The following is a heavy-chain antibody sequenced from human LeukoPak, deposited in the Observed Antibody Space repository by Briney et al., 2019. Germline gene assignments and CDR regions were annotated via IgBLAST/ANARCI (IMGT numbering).Heavy chain of an antibody. CDR2: ISYTGNT. CDR1: GGSISSSSSY. V-gene: IGHV4-39*01. Sequence: KPSETLSLTCTVSGGSISSSSSYWGWIRQPPGKGLEWVGSISYTGNTYYNPSLKSRVTISVDTSKNQSSLKLSSVTAADTAVYYCARVLATAAHFDYWGQGTLVTASS. D-gene: IGHD6-13*01. CDR3: ARVLATAAHFDY. J-gene: IGHJ4*02.